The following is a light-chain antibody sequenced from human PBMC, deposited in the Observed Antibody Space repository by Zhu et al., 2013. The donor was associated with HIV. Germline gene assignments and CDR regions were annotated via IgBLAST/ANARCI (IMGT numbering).Light chain of an antibody. Sequence: EIVLTQSPATLSLSPGERATLSCRASQSVSSYLAWYQQKPGQAPRLLISAASSRATGIPDRFSGSGSGTDFTLTISRLEPEDLAVYYCQQYSSPIFTFGPGTKVDVK. CDR2: AAS. CDR1: QSVSSY. J-gene: IGKJ3*01. V-gene: IGKV3-20*01. CDR3: QQYSSPIFT.